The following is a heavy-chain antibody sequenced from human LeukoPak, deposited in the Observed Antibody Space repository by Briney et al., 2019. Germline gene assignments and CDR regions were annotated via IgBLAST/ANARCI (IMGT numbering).Heavy chain of an antibody. V-gene: IGHV4-59*01. CDR2: IYYSGST. CDR3: ARGRLWFGELLFNYYYYYGMDV. D-gene: IGHD3-10*01. Sequence: SETLSLICTVSGGFISSYYWSWIRQPPGKGLEWIGYIYYSGSTNYNPSLKSRVTISVDTSKNQFSLKLSSVTAADTAVYYCARGRLWFGELLFNYYYYYGMDVWGKGTTVTVSS. J-gene: IGHJ6*04. CDR1: GGFISSYY.